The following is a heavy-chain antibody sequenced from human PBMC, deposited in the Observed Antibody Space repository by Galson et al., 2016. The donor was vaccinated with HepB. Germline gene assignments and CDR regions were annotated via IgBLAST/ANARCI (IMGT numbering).Heavy chain of an antibody. CDR3: AGELAPGDDLWWFDP. V-gene: IGHV1-58*01. D-gene: IGHD3-3*01. J-gene: IGHJ5*02. CDR2: IVPGSGKT. Sequence: SVKVSCKAFGSSLSYSAVQWVRQARGQRLEWIGWIVPGSGKTDYAQKFQERVTITRDLSTETVYMELRSLRSEDTAVYYCAGELAPGDDLWWFDPWGQGTQVTVSS. CDR1: GSSLSYSA.